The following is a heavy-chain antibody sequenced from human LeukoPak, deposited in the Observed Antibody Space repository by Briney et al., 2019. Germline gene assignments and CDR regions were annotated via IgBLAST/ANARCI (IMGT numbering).Heavy chain of an antibody. CDR1: GFTFSSYS. CDR2: ISSSSSNI. D-gene: IGHD3-16*02. Sequence: GGSLRLSCVASGFTFSSYSMNWVRQAPGKGLEWVSYISSSSSNIYYADSVRGRFTISRDNAKNSLDLRMNSLRAEDTAVYYCAREGGGSYLEYWGQGTLVTVSS. J-gene: IGHJ4*02. V-gene: IGHV3-48*01. CDR3: AREGGGSYLEY.